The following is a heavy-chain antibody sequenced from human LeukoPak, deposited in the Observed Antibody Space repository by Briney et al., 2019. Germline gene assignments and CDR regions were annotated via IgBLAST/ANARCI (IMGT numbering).Heavy chain of an antibody. Sequence: AXVXXXCKAXGYTFTSYDIXWVRQAPGQGLEWMGWMNPNSGNTVYAQKFQGRVTINRNTSISTAYMEVSRLRSEDTAVYYCARGSIKDVWGKGTTVTVSS. J-gene: IGHJ6*04. CDR3: ARGSIKDV. V-gene: IGHV1-8*03. CDR1: GYTFTSYD. D-gene: IGHD3-10*01. CDR2: MNPNSGNT.